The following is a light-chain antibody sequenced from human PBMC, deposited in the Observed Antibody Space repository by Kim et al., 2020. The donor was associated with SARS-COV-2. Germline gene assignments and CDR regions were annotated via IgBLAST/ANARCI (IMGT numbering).Light chain of an antibody. Sequence: GEKVTMTGRGRKNIRKAVAWYGQKQGKAPQLLLYGASRLQSGVPSRVSGSGAGTDYTLTISSLQPEDRGTYYCQQSYSIPWTFGQGTKVDIK. J-gene: IGKJ1*01. V-gene: IGKV1-NL1*01. CDR1: KNIRKA. CDR2: GAS. CDR3: QQSYSIPWT.